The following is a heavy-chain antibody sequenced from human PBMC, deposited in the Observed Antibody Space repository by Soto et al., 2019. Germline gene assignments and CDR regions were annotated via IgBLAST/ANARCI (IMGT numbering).Heavy chain of an antibody. CDR1: GFTFSISA. D-gene: IGHD4-17*01. CDR2: IVVGSGNT. CDR3: AASFTVGIYYNGLAI. V-gene: IGHV1-58*01. Sequence: ASVKVSCKASGFTFSISAVHWMRQARGQRPEWIGWIVVGSGNTNYARKFQERVTFARDLSASTAYMELSSLRSEDTAVYYCAASFTVGIYYNGLAIWGQGTTVTVSS. J-gene: IGHJ6*02.